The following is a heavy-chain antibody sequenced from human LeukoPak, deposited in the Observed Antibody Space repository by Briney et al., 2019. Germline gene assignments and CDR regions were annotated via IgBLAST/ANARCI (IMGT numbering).Heavy chain of an antibody. CDR2: INTNTGNP. D-gene: IGHD3-10*01. CDR3: ARDGNWAYYGSGSCDY. J-gene: IGHJ4*02. CDR1: GYTFTSYA. Sequence: ASVKVSCKASGYTFTSYAMNWERQAPGQGLEWMGWINTNTGNPTYAQGFTGRFVFSLDTSVSTAYLQISSLKAENTAVYYCARDGNWAYYGSGSCDYWGQGTLVTVSS. V-gene: IGHV7-4-1*02.